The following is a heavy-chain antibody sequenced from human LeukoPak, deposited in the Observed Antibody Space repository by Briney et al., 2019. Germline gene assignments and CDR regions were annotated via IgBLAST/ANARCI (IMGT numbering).Heavy chain of an antibody. D-gene: IGHD3-10*01. Sequence: PGGSLRLSCAASGFTFSSYWMHWVRQAPGKGLVWVSRINSDGSSTSYADSVKGRFTISRDNAKNTLYLQMNSLRAEDTAVYYCARDSDYYGTGSSEFDYWGQGTLVTVSS. CDR3: ARDSDYYGTGSSEFDY. V-gene: IGHV3-74*01. J-gene: IGHJ4*02. CDR1: GFTFSSYW. CDR2: INSDGSST.